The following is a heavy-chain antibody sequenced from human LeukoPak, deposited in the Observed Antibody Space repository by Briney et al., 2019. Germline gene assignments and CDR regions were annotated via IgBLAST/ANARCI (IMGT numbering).Heavy chain of an antibody. CDR2: INPNSGGT. CDR3: ARAHSSSWCDFDY. D-gene: IGHD6-13*01. V-gene: IGHV1-2*02. Sequence: ASVKVSCKASGYTFTGYYMHWVRQAPGQGLEWMGWINPNSGGTNYAQKFQGRVTMTRDTSISTAYMELSRLRSDDTAVYYCARAHSSSWCDFDYWGQGTLVTVSS. J-gene: IGHJ4*02. CDR1: GYTFTGYY.